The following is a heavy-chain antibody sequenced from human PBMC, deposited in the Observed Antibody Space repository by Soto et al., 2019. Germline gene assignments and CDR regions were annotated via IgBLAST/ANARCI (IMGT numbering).Heavy chain of an antibody. CDR3: ARDFYDSVRNTWFDT. J-gene: IGHJ5*02. CDR2: IHNSGTS. Sequence: SETLSLTCTVSGDTSTSYYWGWIRQAPGKGLEWIGHIHNSGTSAHNPSLNGRVTISIDMSKKQFSLKLTSLTSADTAVYFCARDFYDSVRNTWFDTWSQGTMVIVSS. D-gene: IGHD3-22*01. CDR1: GDTSTSYY. V-gene: IGHV4-59*01.